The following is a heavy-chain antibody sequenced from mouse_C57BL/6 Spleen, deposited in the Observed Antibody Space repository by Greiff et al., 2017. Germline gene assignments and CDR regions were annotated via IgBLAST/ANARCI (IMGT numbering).Heavy chain of an antibody. D-gene: IGHD2-1*01. J-gene: IGHJ2*01. CDR2: IYPGSGST. CDR1: GYTFTSYW. Sequence: QVQLQQPGAELVKPGASVKMSCKASGYTFTSYWITWVKQRPGQGLEWIGDIYPGSGSTNYNEKFKSKATLTVDTASSTAYMQLSSLTSDDSAVYYIARVYGNYDYFDYWGQGTTLTVSS. CDR3: ARVYGNYDYFDY. V-gene: IGHV1-55*01.